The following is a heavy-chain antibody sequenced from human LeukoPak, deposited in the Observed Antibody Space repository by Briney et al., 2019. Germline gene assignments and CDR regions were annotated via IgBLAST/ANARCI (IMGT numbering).Heavy chain of an antibody. D-gene: IGHD3-10*01. Sequence: SGESLKISCKGSGYSFTTYWIGWVRQMPGKGLEWMGIIYPGDSDTTYSPSFQGQVTISVDKSISTAYLQWSSLKASDTAMYYCARRVRSDGARWFDPWGQGTLVTVSS. CDR1: GYSFTTYW. CDR2: IYPGDSDT. CDR3: ARRVRSDGARWFDP. V-gene: IGHV5-51*01. J-gene: IGHJ5*02.